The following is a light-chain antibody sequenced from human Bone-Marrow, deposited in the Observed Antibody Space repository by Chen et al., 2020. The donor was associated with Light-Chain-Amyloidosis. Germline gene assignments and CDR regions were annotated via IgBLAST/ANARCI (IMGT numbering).Light chain of an antibody. CDR1: NIASTS. J-gene: IGLJ3*02. V-gene: IGLV3-21*02. CDR2: DDS. Sequence: SYVLTQPSSVSVAPGQTATIACGGNNIASTSVHWYQQTPGQAPLLVVYDDSDRPSGIPERLSGSNSGNTATLTISRVEAGDEADYYCQVWDRSSDRPVFGGGTKLTV. CDR3: QVWDRSSDRPV.